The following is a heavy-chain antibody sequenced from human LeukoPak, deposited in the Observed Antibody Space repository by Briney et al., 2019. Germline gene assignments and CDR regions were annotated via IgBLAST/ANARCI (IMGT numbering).Heavy chain of an antibody. Sequence: KSSETLPLTCTVSGGSISSYYWSWIRQPPGKGLEWIGYIYYSGSTNYNPSLKGRVTISVDTSKNQFSLKLNSVTAADTAVYYCARGGVDYDSSGLIDYWGQGTLVTVSS. D-gene: IGHD3-22*01. CDR1: GGSISSYY. J-gene: IGHJ4*02. CDR2: IYYSGST. V-gene: IGHV4-59*01. CDR3: ARGGVDYDSSGLIDY.